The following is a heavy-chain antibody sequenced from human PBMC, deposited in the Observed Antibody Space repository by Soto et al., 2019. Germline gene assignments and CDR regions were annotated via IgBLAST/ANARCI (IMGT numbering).Heavy chain of an antibody. Sequence: GGSLRLSCAASGFTLNSFFMHWVRQAPGKGLMWVSRISNDGSSTTYADSVKGRFTISRDNARNTLYLQLNSLRADDTAVYFCGRDQDSRGYSVFNLWGQGAQVTVSS. V-gene: IGHV3-74*01. CDR3: GRDQDSRGYSVFNL. CDR1: GFTLNSFF. D-gene: IGHD3-22*01. CDR2: ISNDGSST. J-gene: IGHJ5*02.